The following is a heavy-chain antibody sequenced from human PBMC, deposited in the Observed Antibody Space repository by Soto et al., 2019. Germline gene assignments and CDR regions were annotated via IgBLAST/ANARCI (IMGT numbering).Heavy chain of an antibody. Sequence: GGSLRLSCAASGFTFSSYGMHWVRQAPGKGLEWVAVIWYDGSNKYYADSVKGRFTISRDNSKNTLYLQMNSLRAEDTAVYYCARDLASSGRLNWFDPWGQGTLVTVSS. J-gene: IGHJ5*02. CDR3: ARDLASSGRLNWFDP. V-gene: IGHV3-33*01. D-gene: IGHD3-16*01. CDR2: IWYDGSNK. CDR1: GFTFSSYG.